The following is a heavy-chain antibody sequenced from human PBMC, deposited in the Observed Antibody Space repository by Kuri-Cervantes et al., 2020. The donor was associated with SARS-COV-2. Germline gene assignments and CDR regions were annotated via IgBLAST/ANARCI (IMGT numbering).Heavy chain of an antibody. CDR2: INHSGST. D-gene: IGHD3-9*01. CDR1: GGSFSGYY. J-gene: IGHJ6*03. Sequence: GSLRLSCAVYGGSFSGYYWSWIRQPPGKGLEWIGEINHSGSTNYNPSLKSRVTISVDTSKNQFSLKLSSVTAADTAVYYCARDQSRDYDILTGYTANYYYYYMDVWGKGTTVTVSS. CDR3: ARDQSRDYDILTGYTANYYYYYMDV. V-gene: IGHV4-34*01.